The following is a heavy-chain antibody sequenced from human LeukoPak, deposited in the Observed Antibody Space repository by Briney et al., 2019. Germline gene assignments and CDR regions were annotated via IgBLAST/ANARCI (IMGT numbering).Heavy chain of an antibody. J-gene: IGHJ4*02. Sequence: ASVKVSCKASGYTFTSYAMHWVRQAPGQRLEWMGWINAGNGNTKCSQKFQGRVTITRDTSASTAYMELSSLRSEDTAVYYCARSRVVPALGATFDYWGQGTLVTVSS. D-gene: IGHD2-2*01. CDR1: GYTFTSYA. CDR2: INAGNGNT. V-gene: IGHV1-3*01. CDR3: ARSRVVPALGATFDY.